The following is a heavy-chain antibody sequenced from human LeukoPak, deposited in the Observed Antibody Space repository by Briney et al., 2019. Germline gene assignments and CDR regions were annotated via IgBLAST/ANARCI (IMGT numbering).Heavy chain of an antibody. Sequence: SQTLSLTCAISGDSVSSNSAAWNWIRQSPSRGLEWLGRTYYRSKWYNDYAVSVKSRITINPDTSKNQFSLQLNSVTPEDTAVYYCARDPALYCSGTSCPMNWFDPWGQGTLVTVSS. V-gene: IGHV6-1*01. D-gene: IGHD2-2*01. J-gene: IGHJ5*02. CDR1: GDSVSSNSAA. CDR2: TYYRSKWYN. CDR3: ARDPALYCSGTSCPMNWFDP.